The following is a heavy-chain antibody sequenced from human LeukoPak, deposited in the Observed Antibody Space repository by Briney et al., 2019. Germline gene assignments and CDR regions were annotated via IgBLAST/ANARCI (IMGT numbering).Heavy chain of an antibody. V-gene: IGHV4-4*02. D-gene: IGHD5-18*01. Sequence: PSETLSLTCTVSGGSISSNIWWSWVRQPPGKGLEWIGEIYHSGSSNYNPSLKSRVTISVDKSKNQFSLKLSSVTAADTAIYYCARGYSYTTIDYWGQGTLVTVSS. J-gene: IGHJ4*02. CDR2: IYHSGSS. CDR1: GGSISSNIW. CDR3: ARGYSYTTIDY.